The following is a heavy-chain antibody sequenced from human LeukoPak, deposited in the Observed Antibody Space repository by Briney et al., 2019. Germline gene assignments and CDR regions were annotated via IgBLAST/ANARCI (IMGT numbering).Heavy chain of an antibody. D-gene: IGHD3-3*01. CDR1: GGSFSGYY. CDR3: ARGGGITIFGVVNPSDY. V-gene: IGHV4-34*01. Sequence: SETLSLTCAVYGGSFSGYYWSWIRQPPGKGLEWLGEINHSGSTNYNPSLKSRVTISVDTSKNQFSLKLSSVTAADTAVYYCARGGGITIFGVVNPSDYWGQGTLVTVSS. CDR2: INHSGST. J-gene: IGHJ4*02.